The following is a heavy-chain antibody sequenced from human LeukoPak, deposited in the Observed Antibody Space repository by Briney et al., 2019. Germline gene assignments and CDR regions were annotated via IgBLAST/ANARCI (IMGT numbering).Heavy chain of an antibody. D-gene: IGHD6-13*01. V-gene: IGHV1-2*06. CDR1: GYTFTGYY. Sequence: ASVKVSCKASGYTFTGYYIHWVRQAPGQGLEWMGRINPNSGGTNYAQKFQGRVTMTRDTSITTAYMELSSLTSGDTAVYYCARVFHSSTWVDAFDIWGQGTMVTVSS. CDR3: ARVFHSSTWVDAFDI. CDR2: INPNSGGT. J-gene: IGHJ3*02.